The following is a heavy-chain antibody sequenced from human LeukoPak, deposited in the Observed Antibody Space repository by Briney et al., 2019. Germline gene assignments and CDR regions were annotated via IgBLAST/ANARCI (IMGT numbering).Heavy chain of an antibody. J-gene: IGHJ4*02. CDR2: VYYISNT. V-gene: IGHV4-61*08. CDR3: ARTQSQSGSYRYYFGY. Sequence: SETLSLTCTVSGAPVGSAGYYWSWIRQPPGGGLEWIGYVYYISNTNYNPSLKSRVTMSVNPSENQFSLKLNSVTAADTAMYYCARTQSQSGSYRYYFGYWGQGTLVTVSS. CDR1: GAPVGSAGYY. D-gene: IGHD1-26*01.